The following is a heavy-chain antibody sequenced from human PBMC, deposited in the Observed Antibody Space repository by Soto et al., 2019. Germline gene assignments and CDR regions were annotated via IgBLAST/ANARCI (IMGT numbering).Heavy chain of an antibody. D-gene: IGHD4-17*01. Sequence: PGGSLRLSCAASGFTVSSNYMSWVRQAPGKGLEWVSVIYSGGSTYYADSVKGRFTISRDNSKNTLYLQMNSLRAEDTAVYYCARDLFSGDYGDPYYYYYGMDVWGQGTTVTVSS. J-gene: IGHJ6*02. V-gene: IGHV3-66*01. CDR1: GFTVSSNY. CDR2: IYSGGST. CDR3: ARDLFSGDYGDPYYYYYGMDV.